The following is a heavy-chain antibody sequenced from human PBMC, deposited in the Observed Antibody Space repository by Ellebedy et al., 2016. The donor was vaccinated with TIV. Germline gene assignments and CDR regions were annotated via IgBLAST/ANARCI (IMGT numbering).Heavy chain of an antibody. CDR2: IYQDGIAQ. CDR1: GFSFRSYW. V-gene: IGHV3-7*01. Sequence: PGGSLRLSCSASGFSFRSYWMSWVRQAPGKGLEWVANIYQDGIAQYYVDSVKGRFTISRDNAKNSLFLQMNSLRVEDTAVYYCARRGSYGDYAVQVNSWFDRWGRGTLVRVSS. CDR3: ARRGSYGDYAVQVNSWFDR. D-gene: IGHD3-16*01. J-gene: IGHJ5*02.